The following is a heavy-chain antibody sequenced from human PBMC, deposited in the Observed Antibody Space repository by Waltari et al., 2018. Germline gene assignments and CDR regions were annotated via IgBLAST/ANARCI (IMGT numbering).Heavy chain of an antibody. CDR3: AKSPDRTGAEYFQH. V-gene: IGHV3-23*04. J-gene: IGHJ1*01. D-gene: IGHD2-2*01. CDR2: IRGAGVNT. Sequence: VQLVESGGGLVLPGGSLRLSCAVSGLPFISYALSCVRKVPGKGLAWVSSIRGAGVNTYYADSVKGRFTISRDNSRNTLYLQMNSLRAEDTAVYYWAKSPDRTGAEYFQHWGQGTLVTVSS. CDR1: GLPFISYA.